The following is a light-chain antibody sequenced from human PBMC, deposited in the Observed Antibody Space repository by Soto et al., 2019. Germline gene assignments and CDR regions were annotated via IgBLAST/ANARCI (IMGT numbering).Light chain of an antibody. CDR2: DAS. CDR1: QSVSSY. J-gene: IGKJ5*01. CDR3: QKRSNWPSIT. V-gene: IGKV3-11*01. Sequence: EIVLTQSPATVSLSPGERATLSCRASQSVSSYLAWYQQKPGQAPSLLIYDASNRAPGIPDRFSGSGSGTDFTLTISSLEPEDFAVYYCQKRSNWPSITVGQGTRLEI.